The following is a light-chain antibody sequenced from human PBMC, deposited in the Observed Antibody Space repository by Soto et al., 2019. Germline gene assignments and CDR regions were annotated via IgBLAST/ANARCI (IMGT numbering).Light chain of an antibody. Sequence: EIVLTQSPVTLSLSPGERATLSCRASQSVSTYLGWYQQKPGQSPKLLIYDASNRATGIPARFSGSGSGTDFPLTISSLEPEDFAVYYCQHRHSWPFTFRPGTKVDIK. CDR3: QHRHSWPFT. CDR1: QSVSTY. V-gene: IGKV3-11*01. CDR2: DAS. J-gene: IGKJ3*01.